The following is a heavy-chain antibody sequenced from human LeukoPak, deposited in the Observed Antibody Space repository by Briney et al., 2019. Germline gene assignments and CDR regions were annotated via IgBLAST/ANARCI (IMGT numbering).Heavy chain of an antibody. D-gene: IGHD4-23*01. J-gene: IGHJ6*02. V-gene: IGHV4-39*01. CDR3: ARQGVVTGYYYYYYGMDV. CDR1: GGSIRSSYYY. Sequence: SETLSLTCTVSGGSIRSSYYYWGWIRQPPGKGLEWIGNIYYSGSTYYNPSLKSRVTISVDTSKSQFSLKLSSVTAADTAVYYCARQGVVTGYYYYYYGMDVWGQGTTVTVSS. CDR2: IYYSGST.